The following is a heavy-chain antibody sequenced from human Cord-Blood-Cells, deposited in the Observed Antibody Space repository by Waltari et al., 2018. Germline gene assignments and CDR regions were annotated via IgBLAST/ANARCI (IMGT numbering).Heavy chain of an antibody. D-gene: IGHD6-6*01. CDR3: AREYSSSSGYYGMDV. V-gene: IGHV1-46*01. CDR2: IYPIVGSK. J-gene: IGHJ6*02. Sequence: QVQLVQSGAEVKKPGASVKVSCKASGYTFTSYYMHWVRQAPGQGLEWMGRIYPIVGSKSYAHKFQGRVTMTRDTSTSTVYMELSSLRSEDTAVYYCAREYSSSSGYYGMDVWGQGTTVTVSS. CDR1: GYTFTSYY.